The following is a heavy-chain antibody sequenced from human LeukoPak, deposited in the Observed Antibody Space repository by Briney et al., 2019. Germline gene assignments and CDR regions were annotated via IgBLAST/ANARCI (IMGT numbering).Heavy chain of an antibody. CDR1: GGSISSGGYS. V-gene: IGHV4-30-2*01. D-gene: IGHD3-16*01. Sequence: SETLSLTCAVSGGSISSGGYSWSWIRQPPGKGLEWIGYIYHGGSTYYNPSLKSRVTISVDRSKNQFSLKLSSVTAADTAVYYCASYVWGSYAFDIWGQGTMVTVSS. J-gene: IGHJ3*02. CDR3: ASYVWGSYAFDI. CDR2: IYHGGST.